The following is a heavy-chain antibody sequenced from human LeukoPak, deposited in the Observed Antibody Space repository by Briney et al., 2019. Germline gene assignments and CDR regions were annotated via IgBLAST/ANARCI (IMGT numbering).Heavy chain of an antibody. V-gene: IGHV3-23*01. Sequence: SGGSLRLSCAASGFTFSKYAMSWVRQAPGKGLEWVSGISGSGGGPYYADSVKGRFTISRDNSKNTLYLQMNSLRAENTAVYYCAKVAARPYMDVWGKGTTVTVSS. D-gene: IGHD6-6*01. CDR2: ISGSGGGP. J-gene: IGHJ6*03. CDR1: GFTFSKYA. CDR3: AKVAARPYMDV.